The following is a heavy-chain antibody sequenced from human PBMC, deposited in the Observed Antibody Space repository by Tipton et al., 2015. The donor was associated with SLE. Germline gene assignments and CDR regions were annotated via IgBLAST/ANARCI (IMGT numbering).Heavy chain of an antibody. V-gene: IGHV4-39*07. CDR3: ATRDYGDYTKWFDP. Sequence: TLSLTCTVSGGSISSSSYYWGWIRQPPGKGLEWIGSIYQSGTTYYNPSLKSRVTISVDTSKNQFSLRLTSVTAADTAVYYCATRDYGDYTKWFDPWGQGTLVTVSS. J-gene: IGHJ5*02. CDR2: IYQSGTT. D-gene: IGHD4-17*01. CDR1: GGSISSSSYY.